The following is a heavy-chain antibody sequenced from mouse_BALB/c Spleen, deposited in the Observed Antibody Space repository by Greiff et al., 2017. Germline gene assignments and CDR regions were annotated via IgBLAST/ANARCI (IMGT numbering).Heavy chain of an antibody. V-gene: IGHV1-80*01. J-gene: IGHJ4*01. CDR1: GYAFSSYW. Sequence: VQLQQSGAELVRPGSSVKISCKASGYAFSSYWMNWVKQRPGQGLEWIGQIYPGDGDTNYNGKFKGKATLTADKSSSTAYMQLSSLTSEDSAVYFCATYGKMDYYAMDYWGQGTSVTVSS. CDR2: IYPGDGDT. D-gene: IGHD2-1*01. CDR3: ATYGKMDYYAMDY.